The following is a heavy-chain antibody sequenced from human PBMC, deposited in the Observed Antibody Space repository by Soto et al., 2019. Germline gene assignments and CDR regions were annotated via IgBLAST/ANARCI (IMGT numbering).Heavy chain of an antibody. CDR3: AREGSSSSEEENWFDP. Sequence: QVQLVQSEAEVKKPGSSVKVSCKASGGTFSSYTISWVRQAPGQGLEWMGRIIPILGIANYAQKFQGRVTITADKSTSTAYMELSSLRSEDTAVYYCAREGSSSSEEENWFDPWGQGTLVTVSS. CDR2: IIPILGIA. J-gene: IGHJ5*02. CDR1: GGTFSSYT. V-gene: IGHV1-69*08. D-gene: IGHD6-6*01.